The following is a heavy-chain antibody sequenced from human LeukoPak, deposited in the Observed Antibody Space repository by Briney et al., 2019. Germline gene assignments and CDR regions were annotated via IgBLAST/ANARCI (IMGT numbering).Heavy chain of an antibody. Sequence: GGSLRLSCAASGFTFSNYAMNWVRQAPGKGLESVSIISGSVVATYYADSVKGRFTISRDNSKNTLYLQMNSLRAEDTAVYYCAKGTTIFLRYCDYWGQGTLVTVSS. V-gene: IGHV3-23*01. CDR1: GFTFSNYA. CDR2: ISGSVVAT. CDR3: AKGTTIFLRYCDY. J-gene: IGHJ4*02. D-gene: IGHD2/OR15-2a*01.